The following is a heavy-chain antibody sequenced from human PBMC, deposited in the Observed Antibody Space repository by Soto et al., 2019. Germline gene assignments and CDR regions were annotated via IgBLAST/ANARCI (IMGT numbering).Heavy chain of an antibody. J-gene: IGHJ4*02. D-gene: IGHD3-9*01. V-gene: IGHV3-23*01. CDR3: AKELTPFDS. CDR2: ISGSGGST. Sequence: GGSLRRDGAASGVTVSSYAMSGGRQAPGKGLEWVSAISGSGGSTYAADSVKGRFTISRDNSKNTLYLQMNSLRAEDTAVYYCAKELTPFDSWCQGTLVTVSS. CDR1: GVTVSSYA.